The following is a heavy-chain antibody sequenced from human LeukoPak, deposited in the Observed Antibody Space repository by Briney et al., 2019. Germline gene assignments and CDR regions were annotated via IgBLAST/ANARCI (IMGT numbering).Heavy chain of an antibody. Sequence: GGSLRLSCAASGFTFSSYSMNWVRQAPGKGLEWVSSISSSSSYIYYADSVKGRFTISRDNAKNSLYLQMNSLRAEDTAVYYCARDLIVTGTKWDYWGQGTLVTVSS. D-gene: IGHD1-7*01. CDR1: GFTFSSYS. J-gene: IGHJ4*02. V-gene: IGHV3-21*01. CDR2: ISSSSSYI. CDR3: ARDLIVTGTKWDY.